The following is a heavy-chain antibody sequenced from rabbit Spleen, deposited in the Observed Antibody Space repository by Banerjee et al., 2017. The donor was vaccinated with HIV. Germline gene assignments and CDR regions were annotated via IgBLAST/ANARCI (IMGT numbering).Heavy chain of an antibody. Sequence: QEQLEESGGDLVKPEGSLTLTCTASGFSFSNSYWMCWVRQAPGKGLEWIACISTNRGTTWYASWAKGRFTVSKTSSTTVTLQMTSLTAADMATYFCAKKTTVSYYSPFGLWGQGTLVTVS. V-gene: IGHV1S45*01. CDR3: AKKTTVSYYSPFGL. D-gene: IGHD8-1*01. J-gene: IGHJ3*01. CDR2: ISTNRGTT. CDR1: GFSFSNSYW.